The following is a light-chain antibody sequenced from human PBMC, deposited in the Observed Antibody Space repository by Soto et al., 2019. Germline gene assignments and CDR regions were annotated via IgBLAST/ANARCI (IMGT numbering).Light chain of an antibody. Sequence: QSALTQPASVSGSPGQSITISCTGTSSDVGSYNLVSWYQHHPGKAPKLMIYEVSKPPSGVSNHFSGSKSGNTASLTISGLQAEDEADYYCFSYAGSSTFYVFGTGTKVTVL. J-gene: IGLJ1*01. CDR1: SSDVGSYNL. CDR3: FSYAGSSTFYV. CDR2: EVS. V-gene: IGLV2-23*02.